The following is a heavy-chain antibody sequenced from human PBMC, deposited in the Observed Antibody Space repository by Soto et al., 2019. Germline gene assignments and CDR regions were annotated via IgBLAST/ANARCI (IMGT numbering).Heavy chain of an antibody. CDR1: GGSISSGGYY. Sequence: QVQLQESGPGLVKPSQTLSLTCTVSGGSISSGGYYWSWIRQHPGKGLEWIGYIYYSGTPYYNPSLKSRVTISVDTSKNQFSLKLSSVTAADTAVYYCARGYSYGYYFDYWGQGTLVTVSS. J-gene: IGHJ4*02. CDR3: ARGYSYGYYFDY. CDR2: IYYSGTP. D-gene: IGHD5-18*01. V-gene: IGHV4-31*03.